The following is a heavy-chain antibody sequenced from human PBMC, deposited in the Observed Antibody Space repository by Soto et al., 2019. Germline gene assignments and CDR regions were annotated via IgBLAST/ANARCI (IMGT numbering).Heavy chain of an antibody. CDR2: VYISVST. Sequence: QVQLQESGPGLVKPSGTLSLTCTVSGGSISTYYWNWIRQSAGKGLEWIGRVYISVSTNYHPSLKSRFAMSVDTSNNQFSLKVTSVTAADTALYYCARGGRDGFDIWGQGTMVTVSS. V-gene: IGHV4-4*07. J-gene: IGHJ3*02. CDR1: GGSISTYY. CDR3: ARGGRDGFDI.